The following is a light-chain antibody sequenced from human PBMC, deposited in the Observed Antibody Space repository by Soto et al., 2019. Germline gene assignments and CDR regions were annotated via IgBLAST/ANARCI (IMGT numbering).Light chain of an antibody. V-gene: IGKV1-9*01. J-gene: IGKJ4*01. CDR1: QDISNY. CDR3: QRLSHA. Sequence: IQLTQSPSSLSAPVGDRVTITCRASQDISNYLAWYQQKPGKAPKLLIYAASTLQSGVPSRFSGSGSGTDFTLTISSLQPDDFATYYCQRLSHAFGGGTKVDIK. CDR2: AAS.